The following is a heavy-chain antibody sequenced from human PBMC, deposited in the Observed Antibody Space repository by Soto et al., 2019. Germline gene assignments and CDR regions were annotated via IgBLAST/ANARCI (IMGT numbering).Heavy chain of an antibody. CDR1: RFKFASYA. Sequence: QPGGSLRLSCVAPRFKFASYAMSWVRQAPGKGLEWVSGISGSGVSTFYADSVKGRFTISRDNSRNTLYLQMNNLRVEDTAQYYCVKEWTPRRTFDYWGQGTVVTVSS. CDR3: VKEWTPRRTFDY. V-gene: IGHV3-23*01. J-gene: IGHJ4*02. CDR2: ISGSGVST.